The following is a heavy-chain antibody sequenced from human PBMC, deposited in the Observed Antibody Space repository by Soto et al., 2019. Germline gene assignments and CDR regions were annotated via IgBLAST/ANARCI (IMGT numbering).Heavy chain of an antibody. J-gene: IGHJ6*02. CDR1: GGSISSGGYY. CDR3: ARDGQVTEDYYGMDV. V-gene: IGHV4-31*03. Sequence: SETLSLTCTVSGGSISSGGYYWSWIRQHPGKGLEWIGYIYYSGSTYYNPSLKSRVTISVDTSKNQFSLKLSSVTAADTAVYYCARDGQVTEDYYGMDVWGQGTTVTVSS. CDR2: IYYSGST.